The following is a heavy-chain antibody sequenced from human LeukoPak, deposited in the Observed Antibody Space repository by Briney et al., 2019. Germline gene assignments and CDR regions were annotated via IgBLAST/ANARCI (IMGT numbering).Heavy chain of an antibody. CDR2: MNPNSGNT. CDR3: ARDSTRRRAFDI. J-gene: IGHJ3*02. CDR1: GYTFTSYD. V-gene: IGHV1-8*01. Sequence: ASVKVSCKASGYTFTSYDINWVRQATGQGLEWMGWMNPNSGNTGYAQKFQGRVTMTRNTSISTAYMELSSLRSEDTAVYYCARDSTRRRAFDIWGQGTMVTVSS.